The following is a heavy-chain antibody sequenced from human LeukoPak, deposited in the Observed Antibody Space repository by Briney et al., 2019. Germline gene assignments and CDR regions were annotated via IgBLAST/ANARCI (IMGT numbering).Heavy chain of an antibody. CDR3: ARLYCSSTSCYGYNWFDP. V-gene: IGHV1-18*01. Sequence: RASVKVSCKASGYTFTSYGISWVRQAPGQGLEWMGWISAYNGNTNYAQKLQGRVTMTTDTSTSTAYMELRSLRSDDTAVYYCARLYCSSTSCYGYNWFDPWGQGTLVTVSS. J-gene: IGHJ5*02. CDR2: ISAYNGNT. D-gene: IGHD2-2*01. CDR1: GYTFTSYG.